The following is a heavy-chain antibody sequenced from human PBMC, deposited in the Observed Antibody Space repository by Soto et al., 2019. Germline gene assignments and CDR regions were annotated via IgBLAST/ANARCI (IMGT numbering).Heavy chain of an antibody. CDR2: ISPYNGNT. D-gene: IGHD3-3*01. Sequence: QVHLVQSGAEVKKPGASVKVSCKASGYSFSSYAITWVRQAPGQGLEWMGRISPYNGNTYYAQNLQGRVTMTTDTSTNTAYMELRSLRSDDTAVYYGARRFEELDYWGQGTLVTVSS. J-gene: IGHJ4*02. CDR1: GYSFSSYA. CDR3: ARRFEELDY. V-gene: IGHV1-18*01.